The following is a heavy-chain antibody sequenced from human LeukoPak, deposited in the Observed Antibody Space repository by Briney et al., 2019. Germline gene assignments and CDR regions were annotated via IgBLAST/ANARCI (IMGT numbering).Heavy chain of an antibody. CDR1: GGSFSGYY. D-gene: IGHD3-22*01. Sequence: SETLSLTCAVYGGSFSGYYWSWIRQPPGKGLEWIGSIYYSGSTYYNPSLKSRVTISVDTSKNQFSLKLSSVTAADTAVYYCARVTIRSGSPLHAFDIWGQGTMVTVSS. CDR2: IYYSGST. J-gene: IGHJ3*02. V-gene: IGHV4-34*01. CDR3: ARVTIRSGSPLHAFDI.